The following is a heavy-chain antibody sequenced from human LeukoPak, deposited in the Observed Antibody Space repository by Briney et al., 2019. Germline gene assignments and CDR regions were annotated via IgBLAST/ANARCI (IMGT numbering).Heavy chain of an antibody. Sequence: SETLSLTCAVYGGSSSGSNWSWIRQPPGKGLEWIGEIYNSGSTIYNPSLKSRVTVSADTSKNQFSLNLISVTAADTAVYYCVRAYDYWGQGTLVTVSS. CDR1: GGSSSGSN. CDR3: VRAYDY. CDR2: IYNSGST. J-gene: IGHJ4*02. V-gene: IGHV4-34*01.